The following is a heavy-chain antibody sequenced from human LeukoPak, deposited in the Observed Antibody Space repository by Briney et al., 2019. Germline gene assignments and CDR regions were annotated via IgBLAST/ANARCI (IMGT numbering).Heavy chain of an antibody. Sequence: SVKVSCKASTDTFNNYGIVWVRQAPGQGLEWMGGIVPVFDYAQKFQGRVTLSADDYTTTAYMELNSLRSEDTAVYYCARSWAVQNTFYYFDDWGQGTLVTVSS. J-gene: IGHJ4*02. CDR3: ARSWAVQNTFYYFDD. D-gene: IGHD1-1*01. CDR2: IVPVF. V-gene: IGHV1-69*13. CDR1: TDTFNNYG.